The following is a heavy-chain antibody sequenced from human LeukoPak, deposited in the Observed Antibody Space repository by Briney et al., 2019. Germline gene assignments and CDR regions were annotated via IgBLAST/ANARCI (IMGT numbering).Heavy chain of an antibody. CDR3: ARDRARGWFDP. CDR2: IYYSGST. CDR1: GGSFSAFY. D-gene: IGHD6-6*01. V-gene: IGHV4-59*01. Sequence: SETLSLTCSVYGGSFSAFYWNWIRQPPGKGLEWIGYIYYSGSTNYNPSLKSRVTISVDTSKNQFSLKLSSVTAADTAVYYCARDRARGWFDPWGQGTLVTVSS. J-gene: IGHJ5*02.